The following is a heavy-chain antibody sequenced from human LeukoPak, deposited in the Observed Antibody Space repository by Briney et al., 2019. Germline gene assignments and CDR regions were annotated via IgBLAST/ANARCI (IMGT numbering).Heavy chain of an antibody. Sequence: GGSLRLSCAASGFTFSSYSMNWVRQAPGKGLGWVSSISSSSSYIYYADSVEGRFTISRDNAKNSLYLQMNSLRAEDTAVYYCARERQGGWELPRNAFDIWGQGTMVTVSS. CDR1: GFTFSSYS. J-gene: IGHJ3*02. CDR2: ISSSSSYI. V-gene: IGHV3-21*01. CDR3: ARERQGGWELPRNAFDI. D-gene: IGHD1-26*01.